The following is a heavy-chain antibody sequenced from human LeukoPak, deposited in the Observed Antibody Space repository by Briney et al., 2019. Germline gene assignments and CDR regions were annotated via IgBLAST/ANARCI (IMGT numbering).Heavy chain of an antibody. CDR1: GGSISSSSYY. D-gene: IGHD6-13*01. Sequence: SETLSLTCTVSGGSISSSSYYWGWVRQPPGKGLEWIGSIYYSGSTNYNPSLKSRVTISVDTSKNQFSLKLSSVTAADTAVYYCAYSSSWYKDFQHWGQGTLVTVSS. V-gene: IGHV4-39*07. CDR3: AYSSSWYKDFQH. J-gene: IGHJ1*01. CDR2: IYYSGST.